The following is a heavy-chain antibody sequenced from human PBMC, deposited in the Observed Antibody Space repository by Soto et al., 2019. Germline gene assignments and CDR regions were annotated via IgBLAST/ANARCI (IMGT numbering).Heavy chain of an antibody. D-gene: IGHD3-22*01. CDR2: ISGGGGST. J-gene: IGHJ4*02. Sequence: PGGSLRLSCAASGVSFSIHAMNWIRQAPGKGLEWVSGISGGGGSTYHADSVKGRFTISRDNSKNTLYLQMNSLRAEDTAVYYCAKDPTSYDSSAQFDSWGQGTLVTVSS. V-gene: IGHV3-23*01. CDR1: GVSFSIHA. CDR3: AKDPTSYDSSAQFDS.